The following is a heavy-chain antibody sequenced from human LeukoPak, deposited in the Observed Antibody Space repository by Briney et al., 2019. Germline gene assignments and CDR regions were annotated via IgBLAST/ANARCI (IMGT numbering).Heavy chain of an antibody. CDR3: PMSTTVTSYYYYGMDV. V-gene: IGHV5-51*01. CDR1: GYSFTSYW. CDR2: IYPGDSDT. D-gene: IGHD4-11*01. Sequence: GESLKISCKGSGYSFTSYWIGWVRQMPGKGLEWMGIIYPGDSDTRYSPSFQGQVTISADKSISTAYLQWSSLKASDTAMYYCPMSTTVTSYYYYGMDVWGQGTTVTVSS. J-gene: IGHJ6*02.